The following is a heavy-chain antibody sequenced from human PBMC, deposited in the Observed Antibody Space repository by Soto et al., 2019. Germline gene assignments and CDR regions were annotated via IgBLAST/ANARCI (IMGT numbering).Heavy chain of an antibody. J-gene: IGHJ4*02. CDR2: IIPIFGTA. D-gene: IGHD2-15*01. Sequence: QVQLVQSGAEVKKPGSSVKVSCKASGGTFSSYAISWVRQAPGQGLEWMGGIIPIFGTANYAQKFQGRVPITADESTSTAYMELSSLRSEDTAVYYCARAHRYCSGGSCYRSFDYWGQGTLVTVSS. CDR3: ARAHRYCSGGSCYRSFDY. V-gene: IGHV1-69*01. CDR1: GGTFSSYA.